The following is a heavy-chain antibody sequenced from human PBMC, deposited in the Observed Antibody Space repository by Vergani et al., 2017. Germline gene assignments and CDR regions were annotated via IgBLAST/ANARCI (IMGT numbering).Heavy chain of an antibody. J-gene: IGHJ3*02. CDR3: AKIGRSEVASTFGAFDI. CDR2: LSASDRRT. Sequence: EVQLLESGGDLVQPGGSLRLSCAASGFTFIMHAMSWVRQAPGKGLEWVSTLSASDRRTHYADSVKGRFTISRDNSKNTLFLHMNSLGPEDTAVYYCAKIGRSEVASTFGAFDIWGQGTMVTVSS. V-gene: IGHV3-23*01. D-gene: IGHD6-19*01. CDR1: GFTFIMHA.